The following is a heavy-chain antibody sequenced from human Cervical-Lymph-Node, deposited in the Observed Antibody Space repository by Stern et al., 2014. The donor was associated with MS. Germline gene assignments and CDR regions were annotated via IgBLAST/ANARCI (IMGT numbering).Heavy chain of an antibody. CDR3: AKADDYAAGIDA. D-gene: IGHD3-16*01. J-gene: IGHJ5*02. CDR1: GFKFDDFA. V-gene: IGHV3-9*01. CDR2: LGWNSEGR. Sequence: EVQLVESGGGMVQPGRSLRLSCEASGFKFDDFAMHWVRQAPGKGLEWVSGLGWNSEGRGYADSVQGRFTISRDNAKSSLYLQMNSLTAEDTALYYCAKADDYAAGIDAWGQGTLVVVYS.